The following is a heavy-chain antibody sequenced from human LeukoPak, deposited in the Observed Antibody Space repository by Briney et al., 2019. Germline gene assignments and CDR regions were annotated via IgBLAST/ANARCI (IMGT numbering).Heavy chain of an antibody. Sequence: GGSLRLSCAASGFTFSDYYMSWIRQAPGKGLEWVSYISSSGSTIYYADSVKGRFTISRDNAKNSLYLQMNSLRAEDTAVDYCGKGSNVWGGMGGDDAFDIWGQGTMVTVSS. D-gene: IGHD3-16*01. V-gene: IGHV3-11*01. CDR1: GFTFSDYY. J-gene: IGHJ3*02. CDR2: ISSSGSTI. CDR3: GKGSNVWGGMGGDDAFDI.